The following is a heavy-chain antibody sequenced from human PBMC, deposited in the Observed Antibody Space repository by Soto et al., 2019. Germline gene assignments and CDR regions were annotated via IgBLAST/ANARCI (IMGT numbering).Heavy chain of an antibody. CDR3: ASPAAQEKTTTLYSFYAMDV. D-gene: IGHD4-4*01. CDR2: IIPIFGTT. Sequence: QVQLVQSGAEVKKPGSSVKVSCEASGGTFSSYAISWVRQAPGQGLEWMGGIIPIFGTTNYAQRLQGRVMITSNKSTGTWYMKLSSLKSKEAAIYYSASPAAQEKTTTLYSFYAMDVWGKGNTVTVCS. J-gene: IGHJ6*04. V-gene: IGHV1-69*14. CDR1: GGTFSSYA.